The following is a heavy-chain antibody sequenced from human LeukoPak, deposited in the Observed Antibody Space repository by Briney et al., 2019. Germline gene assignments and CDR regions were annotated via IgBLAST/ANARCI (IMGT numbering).Heavy chain of an antibody. D-gene: IGHD3-22*01. J-gene: IGHJ4*02. CDR3: ARRDYYDSSGYSPLFDY. CDR1: GFIFSSYA. CDR2: MSGNGGTT. Sequence: PGGSLRLSCAASGFIFSSYAMSWVRQAPGKGLEWVSGMSGNGGTTYYADSVKGRFTISRDNSKNTLYLQMNNLRAEDTAVYYCARRDYYDSSGYSPLFDYWGQGTLVTVSS. V-gene: IGHV3-23*01.